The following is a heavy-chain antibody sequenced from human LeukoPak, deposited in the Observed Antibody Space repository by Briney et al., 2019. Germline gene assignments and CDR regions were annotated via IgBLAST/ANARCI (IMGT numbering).Heavy chain of an antibody. D-gene: IGHD4-11*01. J-gene: IGHJ4*02. V-gene: IGHV3-23*01. CDR3: AKDRFSDYTFDY. Sequence: QPGGCLRLSCAASGFTFSSCAINWVRQAPGKGLEWVSSISGSGRDTYYADSVKGRFTISRDNAKSTLYLQMNSLRAEDTAVYYCAKDRFSDYTFDYWGQGILVTVSS. CDR2: ISGSGRDT. CDR1: GFTFSSCA.